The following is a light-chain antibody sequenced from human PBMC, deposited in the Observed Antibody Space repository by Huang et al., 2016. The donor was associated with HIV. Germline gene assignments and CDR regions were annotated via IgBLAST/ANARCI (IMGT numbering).Light chain of an antibody. CDR3: QQRSNWPPLT. Sequence: EIVLTQSPATLYLSPGERATLSCRASQSVSNYLAWYQQKPGQAPRLLSYDASNRAAVIPARFSGSGSGTDFTLTINSLEPEDFAFYYCQQRSNWPPLTFGGGTKVEIK. CDR2: DAS. V-gene: IGKV3-11*01. CDR1: QSVSNY. J-gene: IGKJ4*01.